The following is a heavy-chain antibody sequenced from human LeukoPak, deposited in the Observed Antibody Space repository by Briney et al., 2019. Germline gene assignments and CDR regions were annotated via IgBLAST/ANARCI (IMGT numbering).Heavy chain of an antibody. V-gene: IGHV3-30*18. CDR1: GFTFSSYG. J-gene: IGHJ3*02. CDR3: AKVGTLGYCSGGSCYSAGDDAFDI. Sequence: GGSLGLSCAASGFTFSSYGMHWVRQAPGKGLEWVAVISYDGSNKYYADSVKGRFTISRDNSKNTLYLQMNSLRAEDTAVYYCAKVGTLGYCSGGSCYSAGDDAFDIWGQGTMVTVSS. CDR2: ISYDGSNK. D-gene: IGHD2-15*01.